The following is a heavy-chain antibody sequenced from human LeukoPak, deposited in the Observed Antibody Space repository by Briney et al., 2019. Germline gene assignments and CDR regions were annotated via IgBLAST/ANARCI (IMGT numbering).Heavy chain of an antibody. Sequence: GGSLRLSCTVSGFTLSSYEMSWIRQAPGKGLEWVSSIDYDGGSGHYTDSVKGRFTISRDNSKNTLYLQMNSLRAEDTAVYYCAKEAAAAGADAFDIWGQGTMVTVSS. J-gene: IGHJ3*02. CDR3: AKEAAAAGADAFDI. CDR2: IDYDGGSG. CDR1: GFTLSSYE. V-gene: IGHV3-23*01. D-gene: IGHD6-13*01.